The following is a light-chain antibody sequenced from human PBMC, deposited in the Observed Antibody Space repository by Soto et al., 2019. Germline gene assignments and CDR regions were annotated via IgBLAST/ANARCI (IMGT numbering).Light chain of an antibody. V-gene: IGLV2-14*01. CDR2: EVS. CDR1: SSDVGGYNY. CDR3: SSYGSTSTRYV. J-gene: IGLJ1*01. Sequence: QSALTQPASVSGSPGQSITISCTGTSSDVGGYNYVSWYQQHPGKAPKLMIYEVSNRPSGVSNRFSGSKYANTASLTISGLQAEDEADYFCSSYGSTSTRYVFGTGTKVTVL.